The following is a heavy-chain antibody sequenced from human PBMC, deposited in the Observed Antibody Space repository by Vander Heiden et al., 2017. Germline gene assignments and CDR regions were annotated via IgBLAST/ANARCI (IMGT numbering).Heavy chain of an antibody. V-gene: IGHV4-59*01. CDR2: IYYSGST. CDR3: ARSEAFDI. J-gene: IGHJ3*02. Sequence: VQLQESGPRLVKPSETLPLTCTVSGGSINDYYWSWIRQPPGKGLEWIGYIYYSGSTVYNPSLKSRLSMSVDTSKNEFSLHLNSVTAADTAMYFCARSEAFDIWGQGTMVTVSS. CDR1: GGSINDYY.